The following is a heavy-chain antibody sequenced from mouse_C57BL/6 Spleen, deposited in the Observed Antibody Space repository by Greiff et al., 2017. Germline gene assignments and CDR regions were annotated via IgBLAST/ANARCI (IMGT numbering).Heavy chain of an antibody. CDR2: IYPGDGDT. J-gene: IGHJ4*01. CDR3: ARSGAYYSNSYAMDY. D-gene: IGHD2-5*01. V-gene: IGHV1-82*01. CDR1: GYAFSSSW. Sequence: VQLQQSGPELVKPGASVKISCKASGYAFSSSWMNWVKQRPGKGLEWIGLIYPGDGDTNYNGKFKGKATLTADKSSSTAYMQLSSLTSEDSAVYFCARSGAYYSNSYAMDYWGQGTSVTVSS.